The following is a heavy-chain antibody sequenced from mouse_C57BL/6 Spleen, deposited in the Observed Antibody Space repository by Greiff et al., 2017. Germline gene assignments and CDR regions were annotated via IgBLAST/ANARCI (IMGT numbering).Heavy chain of an antibody. V-gene: IGHV1-26*01. Sequence: EVQLHQSGPELVKPGASVKISCKASGYTFTDYYMNWVKQSHGKSLEWIGDINPNNGGTSYNQKLKGKATLTVDKSSSTAYMELRRLTSEDSAVYYCAKSWAGSSSYYFDYWGQGTTLTVSS. J-gene: IGHJ2*01. CDR3: AKSWAGSSSYYFDY. CDR1: GYTFTDYY. CDR2: INPNNGGT. D-gene: IGHD1-1*01.